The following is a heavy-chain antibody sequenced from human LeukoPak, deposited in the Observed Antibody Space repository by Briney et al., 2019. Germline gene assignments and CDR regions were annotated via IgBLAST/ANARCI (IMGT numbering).Heavy chain of an antibody. CDR2: IYYSGST. CDR3: ASALGYYFDY. J-gene: IGHJ4*02. D-gene: IGHD7-27*01. CDR1: GGSISSYY. V-gene: IGHV4-59*01. Sequence: PSETLSLTCTVSGGSISSYYWSWIRQPPGKGLEWIGYIYYSGSTNYNPSLKSRVTISVDTSKNQFSLKLSSVTAADTAVYYCASALGYYFDYWGQGTLVTVSS.